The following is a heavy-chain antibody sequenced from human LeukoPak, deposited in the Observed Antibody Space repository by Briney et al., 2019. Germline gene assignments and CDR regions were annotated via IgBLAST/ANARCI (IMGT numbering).Heavy chain of an antibody. J-gene: IGHJ4*02. V-gene: IGHV3-21*01. CDR1: GFTFSIYS. Sequence: PGGSLRLYCADSGFTFSIYSMNWVRQALGKGLEWVSSISSSSIYIYYADTVKGRFTISRDNAKNSLYLQMNTLRAEDTAVYYWARERWTYYYDSSGYSTDYWGQGTMVTVSS. CDR2: ISSSSIYI. D-gene: IGHD3-22*01. CDR3: ARERWTYYYDSSGYSTDY.